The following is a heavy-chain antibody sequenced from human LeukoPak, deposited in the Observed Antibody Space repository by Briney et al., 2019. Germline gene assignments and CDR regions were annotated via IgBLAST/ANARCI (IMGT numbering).Heavy chain of an antibody. CDR1: GFTFSSSA. D-gene: IGHD2-21*02. CDR3: AKPVYCGGDCYTYYFDY. CDR2: ISASGGST. V-gene: IGHV3-23*01. Sequence: GGSLRLSCAASGFTFSSSAMSWVRQVPGKGLEWVSGISASGGSTSYADSVRGRFTISRDNSKNTLYVQMNSLRDEDTAVYYCAKPVYCGGDCYTYYFDYWGQGTLVTVSS. J-gene: IGHJ4*02.